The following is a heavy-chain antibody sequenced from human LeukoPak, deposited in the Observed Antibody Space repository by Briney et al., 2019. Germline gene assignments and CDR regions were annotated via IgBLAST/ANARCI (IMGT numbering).Heavy chain of an antibody. CDR2: IYYSGST. CDR1: GGSVSSGSYC. Sequence: SETLSLTCSVSGGSVSSGSYCWSWIRQPPGKGLEWIGYIYYSGSTNYNPSLKSRVTISVDTSQNQFSLKLSSVTAVDTAVYYCARESRIAARNFDYWGQGSLVTVSS. CDR3: ARESRIAARNFDY. J-gene: IGHJ4*02. V-gene: IGHV4-61*01. D-gene: IGHD6-6*01.